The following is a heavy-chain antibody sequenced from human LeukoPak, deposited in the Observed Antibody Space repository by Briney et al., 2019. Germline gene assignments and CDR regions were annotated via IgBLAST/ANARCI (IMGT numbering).Heavy chain of an antibody. CDR2: ISSSCSTI. CDR1: GFTFSSYE. D-gene: IGHD3-22*01. CDR3: ARYYDSSGYYFFDY. Sequence: GGSLRLSCAASGFTFSSYEMNWVRQAPGKGLEWVSYISSSCSTIYYADSVKGRFTISRDNAKNSLYLQMNSLRAEDTAVYYCARYYDSSGYYFFDYWGQGTLVTVSS. V-gene: IGHV3-48*03. J-gene: IGHJ4*02.